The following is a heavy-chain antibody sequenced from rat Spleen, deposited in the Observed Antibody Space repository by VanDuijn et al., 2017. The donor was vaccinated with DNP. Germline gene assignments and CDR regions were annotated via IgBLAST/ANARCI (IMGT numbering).Heavy chain of an antibody. D-gene: IGHD1-12*01. J-gene: IGHJ4*01. CDR1: GFIFRNYD. V-gene: IGHV5S23*01. Sequence: EVQLVESGGGLIQPGRSLKLSCTASGFIFRNYDMAWVRQAPTKGLEWVASINTGGGNTYYRDSVKGRFTISRDNAKSTHYLQMDSLRSEDTATYYCTRHRTIMPYYYAMDAWGQGASVTVSS. CDR2: INTGGGNT. CDR3: TRHRTIMPYYYAMDA.